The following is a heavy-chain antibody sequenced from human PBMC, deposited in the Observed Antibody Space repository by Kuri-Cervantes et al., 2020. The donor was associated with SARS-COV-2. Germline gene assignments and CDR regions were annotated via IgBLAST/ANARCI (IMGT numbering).Heavy chain of an antibody. V-gene: IGHV6-1*01. J-gene: IGHJ6*02. Sequence: SQTLSLTCAISGDSVSSNSAAWNWIRQSPSRGLEWLGRTFYRSKWYNDCAVSVKSRITINPDTSKNQFSLRLNSVTPEDTAVYYCARDRDLAGGMDVWGQGTTVTVSS. CDR1: GDSVSSNSAA. CDR2: TFYRSKWYN. CDR3: ARDRDLAGGMDV. D-gene: IGHD6-13*01.